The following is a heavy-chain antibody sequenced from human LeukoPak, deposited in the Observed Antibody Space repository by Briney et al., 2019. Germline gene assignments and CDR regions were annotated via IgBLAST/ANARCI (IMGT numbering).Heavy chain of an antibody. Sequence: GGSLRLSCAASGFTFNSYAMSWARQAPGKGLEWVSFIYSGGSTSYADSVKGRFTISRDNSKNTLYLQMNSLRVEDTAEYYCVTDYGSGTYYRDYWGQGTLVTVSS. CDR1: GFTFNSYA. CDR2: IYSGGST. CDR3: VTDYGSGTYYRDY. V-gene: IGHV3-23*03. D-gene: IGHD2-15*01. J-gene: IGHJ4*02.